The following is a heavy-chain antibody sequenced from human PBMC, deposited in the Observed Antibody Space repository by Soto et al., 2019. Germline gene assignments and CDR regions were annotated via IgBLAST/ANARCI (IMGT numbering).Heavy chain of an antibody. J-gene: IGHJ4*02. CDR3: ARSLFLASTDTEPFDS. Sequence: GGSLRLSCAASRFTFSSYAVSWVRQAPGKGLEWVSSISGGGNDAYYADSVKGRFTISRDNSQNTLYLQMSSLRADDTAVYYCARSLFLASTDTEPFDSWGQGALVTVSS. V-gene: IGHV3-23*01. CDR2: ISGGGNDA. D-gene: IGHD3-3*02. CDR1: RFTFSSYA.